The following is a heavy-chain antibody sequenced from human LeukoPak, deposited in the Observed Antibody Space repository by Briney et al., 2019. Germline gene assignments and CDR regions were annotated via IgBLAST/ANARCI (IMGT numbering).Heavy chain of an antibody. Sequence: GGSLRLSCAASGFTFSIYAMSWVRQPPGKGLEWVSAIGGGDGDTYYADSVKGRFIISRDNPSNTLFLQMNSLTAEDTAVYYCAKGFQDSSTWGQGTPVTVSS. J-gene: IGHJ4*02. D-gene: IGHD2-2*01. CDR2: IGGGDGDT. CDR1: GFTFSIYA. CDR3: AKGFQDSST. V-gene: IGHV3-23*01.